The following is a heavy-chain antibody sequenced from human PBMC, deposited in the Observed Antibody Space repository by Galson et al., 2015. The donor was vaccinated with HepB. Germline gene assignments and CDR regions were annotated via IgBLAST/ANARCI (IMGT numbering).Heavy chain of an antibody. CDR3: ARARWRLTMVRGVTSGMDV. J-gene: IGHJ6*02. CDR1: GGSISSGGYY. V-gene: IGHV4-31*03. CDR2: IYYSGST. D-gene: IGHD3-10*01. Sequence: TLSLTCTVSGGSISSGGYYWSWIRQHPGKGLEWIGYIYYSGSTYYNPSLKSRVTISVDTSKNQFSLKLSSVTAADTAVYYCARARWRLTMVRGVTSGMDVWGQGTTVTVSS.